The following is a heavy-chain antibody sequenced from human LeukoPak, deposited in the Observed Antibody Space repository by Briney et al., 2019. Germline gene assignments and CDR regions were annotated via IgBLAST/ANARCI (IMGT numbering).Heavy chain of an antibody. CDR2: IYYSGST. CDR3: ARVEIGDYGDRWYFDL. D-gene: IGHD4-17*01. Sequence: SETLSLTCTVSGGSISSYYWSWIRQPPGKGLEWIGYIYYSGSTNYNPSLKSRVTISVDTSKNQFSLKLSSVTAADTAVYYCARVEIGDYGDRWYFDLWGRGTLVTVSS. J-gene: IGHJ2*01. CDR1: GGSISSYY. V-gene: IGHV4-59*01.